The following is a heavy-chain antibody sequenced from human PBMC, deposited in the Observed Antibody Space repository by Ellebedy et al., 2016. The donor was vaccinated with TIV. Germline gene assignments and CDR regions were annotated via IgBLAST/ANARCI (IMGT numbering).Heavy chain of an antibody. Sequence: MPGGSLRLSCTVSDGTTSGDYWSWIRQPPGKGLEWIGYIHYSGSTSYNPSLKSRVTISGDTSTSHFSLKLSSVTAADTAIYFCARIGLSDGYWSLFDFWGQGTVVIVSS. J-gene: IGHJ4*02. CDR3: ARIGLSDGYWSLFDF. V-gene: IGHV4-59*01. D-gene: IGHD3-22*01. CDR1: DGTTSGDY. CDR2: IHYSGST.